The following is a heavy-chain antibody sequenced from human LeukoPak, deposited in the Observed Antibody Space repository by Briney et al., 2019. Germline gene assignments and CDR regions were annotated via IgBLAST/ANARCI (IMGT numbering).Heavy chain of an antibody. CDR2: ISAGGGTT. J-gene: IGHJ4*02. CDR1: GFTFSSYG. CDR3: AKSANDYGDSHFDY. V-gene: IGHV3-23*01. Sequence: PGGSLRLSCAASGFTFSSYGMHWVRQAPGKGLEWVSAISAGGGTTYYADSVKGRFTISRDNSKNTLYLQMNSLRAEDTAVYYCAKSANDYGDSHFDYWGQGTLVTVSS. D-gene: IGHD4-17*01.